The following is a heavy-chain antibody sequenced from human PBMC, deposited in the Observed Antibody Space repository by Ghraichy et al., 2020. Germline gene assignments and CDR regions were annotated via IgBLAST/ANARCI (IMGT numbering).Heavy chain of an antibody. V-gene: IGHV4-39*07. Sequence: SETLSLTCTVSGGSINSSSYYWGWIRQPPGKGLEWIGSIYYSGSTYYNPSLKSRVTISVDTSKNQFSLKLSSVTAADTAVYYCARDGSYLTYFDYWGQGTLVTVSS. J-gene: IGHJ4*02. CDR3: ARDGSYLTYFDY. CDR2: IYYSGST. D-gene: IGHD1-26*01. CDR1: GGSINSSSYY.